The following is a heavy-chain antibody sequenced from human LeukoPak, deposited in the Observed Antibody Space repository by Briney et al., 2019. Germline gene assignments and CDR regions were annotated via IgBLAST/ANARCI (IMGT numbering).Heavy chain of an antibody. V-gene: IGHV4-34*01. D-gene: IGHD1-26*01. CDR1: GGSFSVYY. CDR2: LNQGGST. CDR3: ARAPGWVAELRN. Sequence: SETLSLTCAVYGGSFSVYYRSWIRQPPGKGLEWIGDLNQGGSTSYNPSLKSRVTISVDTSKNQVSLKLSSVTAADTAVYYCARAPGWVAELRNWGQGTPVTVSS. J-gene: IGHJ4*02.